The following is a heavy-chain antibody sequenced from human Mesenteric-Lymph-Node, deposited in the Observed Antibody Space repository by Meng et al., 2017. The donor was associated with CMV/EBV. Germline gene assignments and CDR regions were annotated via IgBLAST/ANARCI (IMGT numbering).Heavy chain of an antibody. D-gene: IGHD2-21*01. CDR3: ARDGYCGGDCYNYNWFDP. Sequence: GGSLRLSCAASGFTFSSHWMHWVRQAPGKGLVWVSRINGDGLNTTYADSVKGRFTISRDNSKNTLYLQMNSLRAEDTAVYYCARDGYCGGDCYNYNWFDPWGQGTLVTVSS. J-gene: IGHJ5*02. CDR2: INGDGLNT. CDR1: GFTFSSHW. V-gene: IGHV3-74*01.